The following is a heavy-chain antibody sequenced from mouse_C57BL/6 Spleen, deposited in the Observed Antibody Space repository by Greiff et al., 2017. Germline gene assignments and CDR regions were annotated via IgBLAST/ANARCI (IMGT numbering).Heavy chain of an antibody. Sequence: QVHVKQSGAELVKPGASVKISCKASGYAFSSYWMNWVKQRPGKGLEWIGQIYPGDGDTNYNGKFKGKATLTADKSSSTAYMQLSSLTSEDSAVYFCARRDGSSYVFAYWGQGTLVTVSA. CDR1: GYAFSSYW. CDR3: ARRDGSSYVFAY. CDR2: IYPGDGDT. J-gene: IGHJ3*01. V-gene: IGHV1-80*01. D-gene: IGHD1-1*01.